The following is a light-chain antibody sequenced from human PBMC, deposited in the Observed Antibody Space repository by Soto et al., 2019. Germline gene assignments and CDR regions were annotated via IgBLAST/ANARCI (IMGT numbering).Light chain of an antibody. CDR2: GVN. V-gene: IGLV2-8*01. CDR1: SSDVGGYNY. Sequence: QSVLTQPPSASGSPGQSVTISCTGTSSDVGGYNYVSWYQQYPGKAPKLMIYGVNKRPSGVPDRFSGSKSGNTASLTVSGLQAEDEADYYCSSYAGSNNFVVFGGGTKVTVL. J-gene: IGLJ2*01. CDR3: SSYAGSNNFVV.